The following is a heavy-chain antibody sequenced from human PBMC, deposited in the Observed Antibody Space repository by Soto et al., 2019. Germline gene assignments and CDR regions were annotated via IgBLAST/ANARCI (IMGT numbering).Heavy chain of an antibody. V-gene: IGHV1-69*13. D-gene: IGHD3-22*01. J-gene: IGHJ3*02. CDR3: ARDPLEGGYYDSSGYIPYDAFDI. CDR2: IIPIFGTA. CDR1: GGTFSSYA. Sequence: GASVKVSSKACGGTFSSYAISWVRQAPGQGLEWMGGIIPIFGTANYAQKFQGRVTITADESTSTAYMELSSLRSEDTAVYYCARDPLEGGYYDSSGYIPYDAFDIWGQGTMVTVSS.